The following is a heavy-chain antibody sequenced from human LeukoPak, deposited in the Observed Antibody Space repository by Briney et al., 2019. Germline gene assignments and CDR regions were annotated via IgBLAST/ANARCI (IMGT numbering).Heavy chain of an antibody. CDR3: ARRPPGPAARISWFDP. D-gene: IGHD6-6*01. CDR1: GGSFSGYY. J-gene: IGHJ5*02. Sequence: SETLSLTCAVYGGSFSGYYWSWIRQPPGKGLEWIGEINHSGSTNYNPSLKSRVTISVDTSKNQFSLKLSSVTAADTAEYYCARRPPGPAARISWFDPWGQGTLVTVSS. CDR2: INHSGST. V-gene: IGHV4-34*01.